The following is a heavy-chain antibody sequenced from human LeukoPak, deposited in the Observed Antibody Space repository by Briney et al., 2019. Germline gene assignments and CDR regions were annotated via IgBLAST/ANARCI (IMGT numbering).Heavy chain of an antibody. J-gene: IGHJ3*02. D-gene: IGHD6-19*01. Sequence: PGGSLRLSCAASGFIFDDYSMHWVRQAPGKGLEWVSGISWNSGSIGYADSAKGRFTISRDNGKNSLYLQMDSLTSQDTALYYCAKAPGGGWSVAFDIWGQGTMVSVSS. CDR1: GFIFDDYS. CDR3: AKAPGGGWSVAFDI. CDR2: ISWNSGSI. V-gene: IGHV3-9*01.